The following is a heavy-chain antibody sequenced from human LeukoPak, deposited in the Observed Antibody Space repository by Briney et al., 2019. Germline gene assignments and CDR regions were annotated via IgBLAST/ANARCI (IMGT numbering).Heavy chain of an antibody. D-gene: IGHD2-21*02. CDR2: ISGSGGST. Sequence: PGGSLRLSCAASGFTLSSYAMSWVRQAPGKGLEWVSAISGSGGSTYYADSVKGRFTISRDNSKNTLYLQMNSLRAEDTAVYYCAKALHSAVVVTARDYWGQGTLVTASS. CDR3: AKALHSAVVVTARDY. J-gene: IGHJ4*02. CDR1: GFTLSSYA. V-gene: IGHV3-23*01.